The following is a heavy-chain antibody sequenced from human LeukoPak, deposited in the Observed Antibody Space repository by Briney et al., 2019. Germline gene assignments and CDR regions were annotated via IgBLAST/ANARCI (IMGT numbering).Heavy chain of an antibody. Sequence: SETLSLTCTVSGGSISSYYWSWIRQTPGKGPEWIGYIYYSGSTNFNPSLKSRVTISVDTSKNQFSLKMSSVTAADTAVYFCARGGPPGYYYDYYMDVWGKGTTVTISS. V-gene: IGHV4-59*01. CDR3: ARGGPPGYYYDYYMDV. J-gene: IGHJ6*03. CDR1: GGSISSYY. CDR2: IYYSGST.